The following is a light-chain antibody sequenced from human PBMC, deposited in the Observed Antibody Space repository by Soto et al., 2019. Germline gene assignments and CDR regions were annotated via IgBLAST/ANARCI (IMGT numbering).Light chain of an antibody. Sequence: QSALTQPPSASGSPGQSVTISCTGTSSDVGGYNYVSWYQQHPGKAPKLMIFEVSKRPSGVPDRFFGSKSGNTASLTVSGVQAEDGADYCCRWCGGGSGGVFVGGTTLTVL. CDR2: EVS. CDR1: SSDVGGYNY. CDR3: RWCGGGSGGV. V-gene: IGLV2-8*01. J-gene: IGLJ2*01.